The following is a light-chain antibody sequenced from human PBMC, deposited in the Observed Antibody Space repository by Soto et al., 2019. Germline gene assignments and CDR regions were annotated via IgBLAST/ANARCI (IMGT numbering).Light chain of an antibody. CDR3: QQYNNWPPVT. CDR1: QGIGST. J-gene: IGKJ1*01. V-gene: IGKV3-15*01. Sequence: EIVMTQSPATLSVSPGERVTPSCRASQGIGSTLAWYQQKPGQAPRLLIYGASTRATGIPARFSGSGSGTEFTLTISSLQSEDFAVYYCQQYNNWPPVTFGQGTKVDIK. CDR2: GAS.